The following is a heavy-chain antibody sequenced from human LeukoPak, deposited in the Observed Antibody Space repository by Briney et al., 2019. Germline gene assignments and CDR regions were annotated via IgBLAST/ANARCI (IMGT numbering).Heavy chain of an antibody. CDR1: GFTFSSYS. J-gene: IGHJ6*02. CDR3: ARDRVWFGESVCGMDV. CDR2: ISSSSSYI. D-gene: IGHD3-10*01. V-gene: IGHV3-21*01. Sequence: PGGSLRLSCAASGFTFSSYSMNWVRQAPGKGLEWVSSISSSSSYIYYADSVKGRFTISRDNAKNSLYLQMNGLRAEDTAVYYCARDRVWFGESVCGMDVWGQGTTVTVSS.